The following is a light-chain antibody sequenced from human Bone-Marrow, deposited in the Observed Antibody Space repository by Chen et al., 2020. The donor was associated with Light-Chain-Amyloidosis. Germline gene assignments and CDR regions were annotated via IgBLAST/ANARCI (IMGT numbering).Light chain of an antibody. CDR1: SGSIATNY. Sequence: FMLTQPHSSSESPGKTVIISCTSSSGSIATNYVKWYQQRPGSSPTTVIYEDDQRPSGVPDRFSGSIDRSSNSASLTISGLKTEDEADYYCQSYQGSSQGVFGGGTKLTVL. CDR3: QSYQGSSQGV. J-gene: IGLJ3*02. CDR2: EDD. V-gene: IGLV6-57*01.